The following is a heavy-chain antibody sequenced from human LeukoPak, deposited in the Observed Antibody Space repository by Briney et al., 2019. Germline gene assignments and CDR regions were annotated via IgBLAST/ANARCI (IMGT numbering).Heavy chain of an antibody. V-gene: IGHV3-23*01. D-gene: IGHD6-13*01. Sequence: GGSLRLSCATSGFTFSSYAMSWVRQAPGKGLEWVSAISGSGGSTYYADSVKGRFTISRDTSKNSLYLQMNSLRAEDTAVYYCATTLNIATAAYFWGQGTLVTVSS. CDR2: ISGSGGST. CDR3: ATTLNIATAAYF. J-gene: IGHJ4*02. CDR1: GFTFSSYA.